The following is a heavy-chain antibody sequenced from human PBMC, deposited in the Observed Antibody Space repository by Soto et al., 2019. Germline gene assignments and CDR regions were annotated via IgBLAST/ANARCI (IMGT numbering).Heavy chain of an antibody. Sequence: QVQLVESGGGVVQPGRSLRLSCAASGFTFSSYGMHWVRQAPGKGLEWVAVIWYDGSNKYYADSVKGRFTISRDNSKNPLYLQMNSLRAEDTAVYYCARDRRYVAGTLDYWGQGTLVTVSS. CDR1: GFTFSSYG. CDR3: ARDRRYVAGTLDY. D-gene: IGHD6-19*01. V-gene: IGHV3-33*01. CDR2: IWYDGSNK. J-gene: IGHJ4*02.